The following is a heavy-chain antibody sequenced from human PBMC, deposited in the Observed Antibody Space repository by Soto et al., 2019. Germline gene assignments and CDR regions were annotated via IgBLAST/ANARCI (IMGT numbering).Heavy chain of an antibody. V-gene: IGHV5-51*01. CDR2: IYLGDSDT. Sequence: GESLKISCKGSGSKFNNYWIAWVRQMPGRGLEWMGIIYLGDSDTRYSQSFEGQVTISADKSISTAYLQWSSLKASDTAMYYCARHGGRDYGGLPTGYWGQGTLVTVSS. D-gene: IGHD4-17*01. J-gene: IGHJ4*02. CDR1: GSKFNNYW. CDR3: ARHGGRDYGGLPTGY.